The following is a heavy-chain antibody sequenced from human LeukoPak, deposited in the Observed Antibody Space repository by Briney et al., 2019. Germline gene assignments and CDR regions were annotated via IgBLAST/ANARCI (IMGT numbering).Heavy chain of an antibody. CDR2: ISGSGGST. J-gene: IGHJ4*02. V-gene: IGHV3-23*01. Sequence: GGSLRLSCAASGFTFSSYAMSWVRQAPGKGLEWVSAISGSGGSTYYADSVKGRFTISRDNSKNTLYLQMNSLRAEDTAVYYCAKAPGPGVLRYFDWLSRPYYFDYWGQGTLVTVSS. CDR1: GFTFSSYA. CDR3: AKAPGPGVLRYFDWLSRPYYFDY. D-gene: IGHD3-9*01.